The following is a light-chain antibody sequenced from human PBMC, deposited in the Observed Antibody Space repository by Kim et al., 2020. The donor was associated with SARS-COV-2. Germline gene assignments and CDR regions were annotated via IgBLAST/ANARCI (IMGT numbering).Light chain of an antibody. CDR3: QSYDSSNHWV. J-gene: IGLJ3*02. CDR1: SRVIARNY. Sequence: KQVTNACTRASRVIARNYVQWDQQRQGSAPTTVIYADNQRPSGVPDRFSGSIDSSSNSASLSISGLKTEDEADYYCQSYDSSNHWVFGGGTQLTVL. CDR2: ADN. V-gene: IGLV6-57*03.